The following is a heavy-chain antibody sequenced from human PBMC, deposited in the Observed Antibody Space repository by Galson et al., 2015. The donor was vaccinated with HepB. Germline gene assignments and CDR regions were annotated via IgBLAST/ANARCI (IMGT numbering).Heavy chain of an antibody. CDR2: IDPSDSYT. CDR3: ARSPKYNYGQTLGY. Sequence: VKKPGESLRISCKGSGYSFTSYWINWVRQMPGKGLELMGRIDPSDSYTKYSPSFQGHVTISADKSINTAYLQWSSLKASDTAMYYCARSPKYNYGQTLGYWGQGTLVTVSS. V-gene: IGHV5-10-1*01. J-gene: IGHJ4*02. D-gene: IGHD5-18*01. CDR1: GYSFTSYW.